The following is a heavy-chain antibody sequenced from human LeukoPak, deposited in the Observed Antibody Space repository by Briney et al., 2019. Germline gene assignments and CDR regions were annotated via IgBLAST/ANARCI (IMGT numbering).Heavy chain of an antibody. D-gene: IGHD2-2*01. V-gene: IGHV3-30*02. CDR1: GFTFSSYG. J-gene: IGHJ4*02. Sequence: GGSLRLSCAASGFTFSSYGMHWVRQAPGKGLEWVAFIRYDGSNKYYADSVKGRFTISRDNSKNTLYLQMNSLRAEDTAVYYCAEDAGVVPITEAHYYFDYWGQGTLVTVSS. CDR3: AEDAGVVPITEAHYYFDY. CDR2: IRYDGSNK.